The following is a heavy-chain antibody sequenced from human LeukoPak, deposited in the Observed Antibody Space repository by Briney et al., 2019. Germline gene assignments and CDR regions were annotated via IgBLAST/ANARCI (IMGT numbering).Heavy chain of an antibody. V-gene: IGHV3-30*02. D-gene: IGHD3-3*01. CDR3: AKDGDWLSQYYYYMDV. J-gene: IGHJ6*03. CDR1: GFTFSSYG. CDR2: IRYDGSNK. Sequence: PGGSLRLSCAASGFTFSSYGMHWVRQAPGKGLEWVAFIRYDGSNKYYADSVKGRFTISRDNSKNTLYLQMNSLRAEDTAVYYCAKDGDWLSQYYYYMDVWGKGTTVTVSS.